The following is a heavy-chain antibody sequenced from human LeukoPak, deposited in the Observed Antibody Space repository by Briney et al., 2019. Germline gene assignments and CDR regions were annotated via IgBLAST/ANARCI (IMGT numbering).Heavy chain of an antibody. V-gene: IGHV1-18*01. CDR3: ARDLGLGGSYFLGVYYYYYYYMDV. J-gene: IGHJ6*03. Sequence: ASVKVSCKASGYTFTNYGISWVRQAPGQGLEWMGWISAYNGNTNYAQKLQGRVTMTTDTSTSTAYMELRSLRSDDTAVYYCARDLGLGGSYFLGVYYYYYYYMDVWGKGTTVTVSS. D-gene: IGHD1-26*01. CDR1: GYTFTNYG. CDR2: ISAYNGNT.